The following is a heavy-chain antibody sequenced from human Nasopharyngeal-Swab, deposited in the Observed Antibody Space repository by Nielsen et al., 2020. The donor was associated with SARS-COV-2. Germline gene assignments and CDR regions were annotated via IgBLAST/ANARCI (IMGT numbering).Heavy chain of an antibody. Sequence: VRQAPGKGLEWVSAISGSGGSTYYADSVKGRFTISRDNSKNTLYLQMNSLRAEDTAVYYCAKDRYCSGGSCYLYYFDYWGQGTPVTVSS. V-gene: IGHV3-23*01. D-gene: IGHD2-15*01. CDR2: ISGSGGST. J-gene: IGHJ4*02. CDR3: AKDRYCSGGSCYLYYFDY.